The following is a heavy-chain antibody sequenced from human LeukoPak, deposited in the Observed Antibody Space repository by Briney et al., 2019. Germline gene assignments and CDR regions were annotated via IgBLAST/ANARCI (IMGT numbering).Heavy chain of an antibody. J-gene: IGHJ5*02. V-gene: IGHV1-2*02. Sequence: ASVKVSCKASGYTFTGYYMHWVRQAPGQRLEWMGWINPNSGGTNYAQKFQGRVTMTRDTSISTAYMELSRLRSDDTAVYYCARPYCSSTSCLNWFDPWGQGTLVTVSS. CDR3: ARPYCSSTSCLNWFDP. D-gene: IGHD2-2*01. CDR2: INPNSGGT. CDR1: GYTFTGYY.